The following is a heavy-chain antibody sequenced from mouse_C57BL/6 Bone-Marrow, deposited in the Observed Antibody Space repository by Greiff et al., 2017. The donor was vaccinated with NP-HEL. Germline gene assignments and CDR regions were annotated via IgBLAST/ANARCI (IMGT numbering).Heavy chain of an antibody. CDR3: VLLRLYYAMDY. D-gene: IGHD2-12*01. Sequence: EVQVVESGGGLVKPGGSLKLSCAASGFTFSSYAMSWVRQTPDKRLEWVATISDGGSYTYYPDNVKGRFTISRDNAKNNLYLQMSHLKSEDTAMYYCVLLRLYYAMDYWGQGTSVTVSS. CDR1: GFTFSSYA. V-gene: IGHV5-4*01. CDR2: ISDGGSYT. J-gene: IGHJ4*01.